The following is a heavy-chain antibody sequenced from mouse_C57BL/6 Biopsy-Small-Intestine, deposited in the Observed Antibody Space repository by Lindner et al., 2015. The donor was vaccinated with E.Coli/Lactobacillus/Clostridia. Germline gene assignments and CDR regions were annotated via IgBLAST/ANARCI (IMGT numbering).Heavy chain of an antibody. CDR2: INPSTGGT. CDR3: ARPKLEGFAY. Sequence: VQLQESGPELVKPGASVKISCKASGYSFTGYYMNWVKQSPEKSLEWIGEINPSTGGTTYNQKFKAKATLTVDKSSSTAYMQLKSLTSEDSAVYYCARPKLEGFAYWGQGTLVTVSA. V-gene: IGHV1-42*01. CDR1: GYSFTGYY. J-gene: IGHJ3*01.